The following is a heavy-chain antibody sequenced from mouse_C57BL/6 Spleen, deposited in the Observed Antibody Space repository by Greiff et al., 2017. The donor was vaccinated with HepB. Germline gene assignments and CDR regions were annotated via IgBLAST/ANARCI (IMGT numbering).Heavy chain of an antibody. CDR3: ARDFYYGSSYSAY. D-gene: IGHD1-1*01. V-gene: IGHV2-2*01. CDR2: IWIGGST. CDR1: GFSLTSYG. Sequence: VQLQQSGPGLVQPSQSLSITCTVSGFSLTSYGVHWVRQSPGKGLEWLGVIWIGGSTDYNAAFISRLSISKDNSKSQVFFKMNSLQADDTAIYYCARDFYYGSSYSAYWGQGTLVTVSA. J-gene: IGHJ3*01.